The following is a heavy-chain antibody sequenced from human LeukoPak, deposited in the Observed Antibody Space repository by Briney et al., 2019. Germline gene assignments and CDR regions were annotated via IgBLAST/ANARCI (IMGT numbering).Heavy chain of an antibody. CDR3: ARGGVVVGWDFDY. CDR2: ISSTSSTM. CDR1: GFTFSSYS. V-gene: IGHV3-48*04. J-gene: IGHJ4*01. Sequence: GGSLRLSCAASGFTFSSYSMNWVRQAPGKGLEWVSYISSTSSTMYYADSVKGRFTISRDNAKNSLYMQMNTLRAEDTAVYYCARGGVVVGWDFDYWGHGTLVTVSS. D-gene: IGHD6-19*01.